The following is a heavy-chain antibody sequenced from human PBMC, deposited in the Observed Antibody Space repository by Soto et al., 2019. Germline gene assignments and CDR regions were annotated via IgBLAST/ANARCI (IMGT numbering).Heavy chain of an antibody. J-gene: IGHJ6*03. CDR1: GFTFSNAW. D-gene: IGHD3-9*01. CDR2: IKSKTDGGTT. CDR3: TTGSMTYYDILTGLQVYYYYYYMDV. V-gene: IGHV3-15*01. Sequence: GGSLRLSCAASGFTFSNAWMSWVRQAPGKGLEWVGRIKSKTDGGTTDYAAPVKGRFTISRDDSKNTLYLQMNSLKTDDTALYYCTTGSMTYYDILTGLQVYYYYYYMDVWGKGTTVTVSS.